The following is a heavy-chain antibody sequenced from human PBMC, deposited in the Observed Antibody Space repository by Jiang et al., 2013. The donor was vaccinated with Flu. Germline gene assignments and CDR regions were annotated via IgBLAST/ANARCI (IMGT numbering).Heavy chain of an antibody. J-gene: IGHJ3*01. CDR3: AKDFGTTAYDYDSSGVKGAFDF. Sequence: QLVESGGGVVQPGRSLRLSCAASGFTFKNSGMHWVRQAPGKGLEWVAIIWYDGSNKYYADSVKGRFTISRDNSKNTVYLEMNSLRAEDTAVYYCAKDFGTTAYDYDSSGVKGAFDFWGQGTRVTVSS. V-gene: IGHV3-33*06. CDR2: IWYDGSNK. CDR1: GFTFKNSG. D-gene: IGHD3-22*01.